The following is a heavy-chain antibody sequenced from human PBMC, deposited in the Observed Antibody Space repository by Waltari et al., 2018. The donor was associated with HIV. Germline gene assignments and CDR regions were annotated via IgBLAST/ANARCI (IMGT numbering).Heavy chain of an antibody. Sequence: QVQLVQSGAEVKKPGASVKVSCKASGYTFTSYDINWVRQATGQGLEWMGWMKPNSGNTGYAQKFQGRVTMTRNTSISTAYMELSSLRSEDTAVYYCARGPYYYGSGSYWFDPWGQGTLVTVSS. CDR2: MKPNSGNT. V-gene: IGHV1-8*01. J-gene: IGHJ5*02. CDR3: ARGPYYYGSGSYWFDP. CDR1: GYTFTSYD. D-gene: IGHD3-10*01.